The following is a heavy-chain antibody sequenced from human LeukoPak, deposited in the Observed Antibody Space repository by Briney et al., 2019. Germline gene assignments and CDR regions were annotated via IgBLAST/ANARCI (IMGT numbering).Heavy chain of an antibody. V-gene: IGHV5-51*01. D-gene: IGHD3-16*02. Sequence: GESLKISCKGSGYSFTSYWIGWVRQMPGKGLEWMGIIYPGDSDTRYSPSFQGQVTISADKSISTAYLQWSSLKASDTAMYYCARHPLYDYVWGSYRYWTGEYAFDIWGQGTMVTVSS. CDR3: ARHPLYDYVWGSYRYWTGEYAFDI. J-gene: IGHJ3*02. CDR1: GYSFTSYW. CDR2: IYPGDSDT.